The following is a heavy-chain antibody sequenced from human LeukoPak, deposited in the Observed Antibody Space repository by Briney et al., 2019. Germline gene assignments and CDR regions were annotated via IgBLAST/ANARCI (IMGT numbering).Heavy chain of an antibody. CDR2: MNPNSGNT. V-gene: IGHV1-8*03. D-gene: IGHD3-16*02. CDR1: GYTFTIYD. Sequence: ASVKVSCKASGYTFTIYDINWMRQATGQGLEWMGWMNPNSGNTGYAQKFQGRVTITRNTSISTAYMELSSLRSEDTAVYYCARGIPWMITFGGVIVPTYNWFDPWGQGTLVTVSS. CDR3: ARGIPWMITFGGVIVPTYNWFDP. J-gene: IGHJ5*02.